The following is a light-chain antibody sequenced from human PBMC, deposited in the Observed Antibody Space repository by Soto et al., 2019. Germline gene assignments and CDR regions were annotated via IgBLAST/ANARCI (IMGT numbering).Light chain of an antibody. CDR2: VAS. Sequence: ETVLTQSPGTLSLSPEERATLSCRASQTIRSNYLAWYRKTPGQAPRLLIYVASNMATGIVDRFSGSGSGKFFTLSISRLEPEEFELYCCQQYGSAPWTFGQGTKVEIK. V-gene: IGKV3-20*01. CDR3: QQYGSAPWT. J-gene: IGKJ1*01. CDR1: QTIRSNY.